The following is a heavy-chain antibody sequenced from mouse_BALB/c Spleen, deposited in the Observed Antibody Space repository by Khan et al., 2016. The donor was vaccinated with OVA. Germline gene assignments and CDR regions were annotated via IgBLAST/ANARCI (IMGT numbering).Heavy chain of an antibody. CDR3: TRGVPGNFDY. V-gene: IGHV1-69*02. Sequence: QVQLKQSGAELVRPGASVRLSCKASGYTFTNYWINWVKQRPGQGLEWIGNIYPSDSYTNYNQKFKDKATLTVDKSSNTASMQLSSPTSEDSAVFYCTRGVPGNFDYWGQGTTLTVSS. J-gene: IGHJ2*01. CDR2: IYPSDSYT. CDR1: GYTFTNYW.